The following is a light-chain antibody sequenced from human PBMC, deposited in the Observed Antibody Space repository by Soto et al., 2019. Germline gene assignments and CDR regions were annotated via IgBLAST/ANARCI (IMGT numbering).Light chain of an antibody. V-gene: IGKV3-11*01. CDR1: QSVSSY. CDR3: HERSNWPPYT. CDR2: DAS. Sequence: EIVLTQSPATLSLSPGERATLSCRASQSVSSYLAWYQQKPGQAPRLLIYDASTRTTGIPARFSGSGSGTDVTRTISSLEPDDFAVYYCHERSNWPPYTFGQGTKLEIK. J-gene: IGKJ2*01.